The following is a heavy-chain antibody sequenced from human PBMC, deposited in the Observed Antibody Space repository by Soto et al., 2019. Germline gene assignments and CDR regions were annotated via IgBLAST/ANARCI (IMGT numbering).Heavy chain of an antibody. D-gene: IGHD2-15*01. CDR2: ISSSSSYI. CDR3: ARDKSCSGGSCYSNWDY. V-gene: IGHV3-21*01. J-gene: IGHJ4*02. CDR1: GFTFSSYS. Sequence: EVQLVESGGGLVKPGGSLRLSCAASGFTFSSYSMNWVRQAPGKGLEWVSSISSSSSYIYYADSVKGRVTISRDNAKNSLYLQMNSLRAEDTAVYYCARDKSCSGGSCYSNWDYWGQGTLVTVSS.